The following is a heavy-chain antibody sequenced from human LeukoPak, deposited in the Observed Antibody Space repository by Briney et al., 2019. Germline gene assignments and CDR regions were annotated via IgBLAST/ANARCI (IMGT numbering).Heavy chain of an antibody. CDR3: AKGRGAMVRGVINRGDAFDI. D-gene: IGHD3-10*01. V-gene: IGHV3-9*01. J-gene: IGHJ3*02. CDR2: ISWNSGSI. CDR1: GFTFDDYA. Sequence: PGRSLRLSCAASGFTFDDYAMHWVRQAPGKGLEWVSGISWNSGSIGYADSVKGRFTISRDNAKNSLYLQMNSQRAEDTALYYCAKGRGAMVRGVINRGDAFDIWGQGTMVTVSS.